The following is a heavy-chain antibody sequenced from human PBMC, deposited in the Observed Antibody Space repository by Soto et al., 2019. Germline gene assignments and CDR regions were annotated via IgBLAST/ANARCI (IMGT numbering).Heavy chain of an antibody. V-gene: IGHV1-46*01. J-gene: IGHJ4*02. CDR3: ARATQYYYDSSGYAYPTYFDY. CDR1: GYTFTSYY. Sequence: ASVKVSCKASGYTFTSYYMHWVRQAPGQGLGWMGIINPSGGSTSYAQKFQGRVTMTRDTSTSTVYMELSSLRSEDTAVYYCARATQYYYDSSGYAYPTYFDYWGQGTLVTVSS. CDR2: INPSGGST. D-gene: IGHD3-22*01.